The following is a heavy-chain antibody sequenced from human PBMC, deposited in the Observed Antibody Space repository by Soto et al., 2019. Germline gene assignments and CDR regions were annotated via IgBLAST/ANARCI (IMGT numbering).Heavy chain of an antibody. CDR2: ISYDGSNK. Sequence: QVQLVESGGGVVQPGRSLRLSCAASGFTFSSYGMHWVRQAPGKGLEWVAVISYDGSNKYYADSVKGRFTISRDNSKNTLYLQMNSLRAEDTAVYYCAKDQGGSYIDYWGQGTLVTVSS. J-gene: IGHJ4*02. V-gene: IGHV3-30*18. CDR3: AKDQGGSYIDY. CDR1: GFTFSSYG. D-gene: IGHD1-26*01.